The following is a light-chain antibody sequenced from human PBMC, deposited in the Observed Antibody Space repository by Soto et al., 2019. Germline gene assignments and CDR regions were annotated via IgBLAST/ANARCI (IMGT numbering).Light chain of an antibody. CDR2: GAS. V-gene: IGKV3-15*01. CDR1: RSVSSN. CDR3: QQYNNWPQT. J-gene: IGKJ1*01. Sequence: EIVMTQSPATLPVSPGERATLSCRASRSVSSNLAWYQQKPGQAPRLLIYGASTRATGIPARFSGSGSGTEFTLTISSLQSEDFAVYYCQQYNNWPQTFGQGTKVDIK.